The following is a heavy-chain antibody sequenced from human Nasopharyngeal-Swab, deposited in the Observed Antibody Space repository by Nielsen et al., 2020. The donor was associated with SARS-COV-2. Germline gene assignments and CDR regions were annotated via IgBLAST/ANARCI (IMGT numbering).Heavy chain of an antibody. J-gene: IGHJ6*02. CDR1: GFTFSSYS. V-gene: IGHV3-23*01. Sequence: GESLKISCAASGFTFSSYSMNWVRQAPGKGLEWVSAISGSGGSTYYADSVKGRFTISRDNSKNTLYLQMNSLRAEDTAVYYCARLYSSSSYYYYGMDVWGQGTTVTVS. CDR2: ISGSGGST. D-gene: IGHD6-6*01. CDR3: ARLYSSSSYYYYGMDV.